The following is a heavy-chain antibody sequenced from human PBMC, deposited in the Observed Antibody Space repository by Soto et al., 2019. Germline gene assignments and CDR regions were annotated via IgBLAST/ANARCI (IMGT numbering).Heavy chain of an antibody. CDR1: GDTFTSYC. V-gene: IGHV1-18*01. CDR2: ISAYNGNT. J-gene: IGHJ4*02. CDR3: ASFVGSGSYYSY. Sequence: ASVKVSCKASGDTFTSYCISWVRQAPGQGLEWMGWISAYNGNTNYAQKLQGRVTMTTDTSTSTAYMELRSLRSDDTAVYYCASFVGSGSYYSYWGQGTLVTVSS. D-gene: IGHD1-26*01.